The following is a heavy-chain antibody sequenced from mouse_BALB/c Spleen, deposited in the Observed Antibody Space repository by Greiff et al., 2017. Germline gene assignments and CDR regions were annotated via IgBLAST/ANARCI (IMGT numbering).Heavy chain of an antibody. CDR3: ARGRDDYDDGFAY. J-gene: IGHJ3*01. V-gene: IGHV5-6-5*01. Sequence: EVKLMESGGGLVKPGGSLKLSCAASGFTFSSYAMSWVRQTPEKRLEWVASISSGGSTYYPDSVKGRFTISRDNARNILYLQMSSLRSEDTAMYYCARGRDDYDDGFAYWGQGTLVTVSA. CDR1: GFTFSSYA. D-gene: IGHD2-4*01. CDR2: ISSGGST.